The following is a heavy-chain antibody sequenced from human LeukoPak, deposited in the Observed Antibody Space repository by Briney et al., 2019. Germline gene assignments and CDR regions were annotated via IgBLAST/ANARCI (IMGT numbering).Heavy chain of an antibody. D-gene: IGHD5-12*01. CDR2: INTDGSST. V-gene: IGHV3-74*01. J-gene: IGHJ4*02. CDR1: GFTFSNYW. CDR3: ARGPSGYHNT. Sequence: GGSLRLSCAASGFTFSNYWMHWVRQAPGKGLVWVSRINTDGSSTSYAGSVKGRFTISRDNAKNTLYLQMNSLRAEDTAVYYCARGPSGYHNTGGQGTLVTVSS.